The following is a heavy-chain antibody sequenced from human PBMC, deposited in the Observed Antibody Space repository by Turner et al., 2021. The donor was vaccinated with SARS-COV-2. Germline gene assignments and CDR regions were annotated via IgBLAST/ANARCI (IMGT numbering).Heavy chain of an antibody. V-gene: IGHV3-21*01. Sequence: EVELVESGGGLVKPGGSHRLSCAASGFTCSSASMNWVRQATGKGLEWVSAISSSSSYKYYADAVKGRFTSSRDNAKNSLYLQMISLRAEDTAVYYCARDHRPVVVPAAKRAGSYYYGMDVWGQGTTVTVSS. CDR3: ARDHRPVVVPAAKRAGSYYYGMDV. D-gene: IGHD2-2*01. J-gene: IGHJ6*02. CDR1: GFTCSSAS. CDR2: ISSSSSYK.